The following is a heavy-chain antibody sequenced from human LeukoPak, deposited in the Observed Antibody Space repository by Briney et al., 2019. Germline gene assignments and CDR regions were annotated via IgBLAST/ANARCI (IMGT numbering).Heavy chain of an antibody. CDR3: AKDMEGDYGDYPPGPHAFDI. D-gene: IGHD4-17*01. CDR2: ISWNSGSI. CDR1: GFTFDDYA. Sequence: GGSLRLSCAASGFTFDDYAMHWVRQAPGKGLEWVSGISWNSGSIGYADSVKGRFTISRDNAKNSLYLQMNSLRAEDTALYYCAKDMEGDYGDYPPGPHAFDIWGQGTMVTVSS. V-gene: IGHV3-9*01. J-gene: IGHJ3*02.